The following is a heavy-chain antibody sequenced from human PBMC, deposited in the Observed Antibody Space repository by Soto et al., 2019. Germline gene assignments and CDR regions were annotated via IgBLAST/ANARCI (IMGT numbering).Heavy chain of an antibody. J-gene: IGHJ4*03. CDR2: ICYSGST. CDR3: ARSRSGGSGWYEEYCFDY. V-gene: IGHV4-39*01. Sequence: PSETLSLTCTVSGGSISSWSYYWVWIRQPPGKGREWIGCICYSGSTNYNPSLKSRVTISVDTSKNQFSLKLSSVTAADTAVYYCARSRSGGSGWYEEYCFDYWGQGTMVTVSS. CDR1: GGSISSWSYY. D-gene: IGHD6-19*01.